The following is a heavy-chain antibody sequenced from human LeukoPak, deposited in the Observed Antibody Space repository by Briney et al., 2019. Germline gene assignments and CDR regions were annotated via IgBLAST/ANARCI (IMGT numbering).Heavy chain of an antibody. V-gene: IGHV1-2*02. CDR1: GYTFTGYY. CDR3: ARVKIDEQLGYYFDY. Sequence: GASVKVSRKASGYTFTGYYMHWVRQAPGQGLEWMGWINPNSGGTNYAQKFQGRVTMTRNTSISTAYMELSSLRSEDTAVYYCARVKIDEQLGYYFDYWGQGTLVTVSS. J-gene: IGHJ4*02. CDR2: INPNSGGT. D-gene: IGHD6-6*01.